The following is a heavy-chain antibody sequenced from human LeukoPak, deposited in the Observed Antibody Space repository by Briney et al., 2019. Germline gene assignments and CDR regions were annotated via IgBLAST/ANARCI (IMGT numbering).Heavy chain of an antibody. V-gene: IGHV3-11*04. CDR2: ISSSSSSYI. CDR3: ARDRDDFWSGYYRGDK. J-gene: IGHJ4*02. CDR1: GFTFSDYY. D-gene: IGHD3-3*01. Sequence: PGGSLRLSCAASGFTFSDYYMNWIRQAPGKGLEWVSYISSSSSSYIYYADSVKGRFTISRDNAKNSLYLQMNSLRAEDTAVYYCARDRDDFWSGYYRGDKWGQGTLVTVSS.